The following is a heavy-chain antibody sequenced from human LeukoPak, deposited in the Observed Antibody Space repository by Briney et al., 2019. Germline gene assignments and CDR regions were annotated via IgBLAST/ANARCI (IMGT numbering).Heavy chain of an antibody. CDR2: ISSSSSYI. D-gene: IGHD2-15*01. Sequence: KPGGSLRLSCAASGFTFSSYSMNWVRQAPGKGLEWVSSISSSSSYIYYADSVKGRFTISRDNAKNSLYLQMNSLRAEDTAVYYCARGRGVRGYDIVVVVAAQYVFDYWGQGTLVTVSS. CDR1: GFTFSSYS. V-gene: IGHV3-21*01. J-gene: IGHJ4*02. CDR3: ARGRGVRGYDIVVVVAAQYVFDY.